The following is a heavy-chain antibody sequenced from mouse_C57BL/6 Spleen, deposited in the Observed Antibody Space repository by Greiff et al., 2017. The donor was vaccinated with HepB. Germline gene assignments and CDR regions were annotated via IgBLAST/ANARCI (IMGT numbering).Heavy chain of an antibody. J-gene: IGHJ1*03. CDR1: GYSFTGYY. CDR3: ATGSNNWYFDV. Sequence: VQLKESGPELVKPGASVKISCKASGYSFTGYYMNWVKQSPEKSLEWIGEINPSTGGTTYNQKFKAKATLTVDKSSSTAYMQLKSLTSEDSAVYYCATGSNNWYFDVWGTGTTVTVSS. D-gene: IGHD1-1*01. V-gene: IGHV1-42*01. CDR2: INPSTGGT.